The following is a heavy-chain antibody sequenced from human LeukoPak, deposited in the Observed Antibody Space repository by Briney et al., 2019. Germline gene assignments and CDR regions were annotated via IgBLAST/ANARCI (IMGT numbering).Heavy chain of an antibody. CDR2: IYYSGST. J-gene: IGHJ3*02. CDR1: GVSISSSSYY. CDR3: ARQMITSYYYDSSGSRAFDI. Sequence: SETLSLTCTVSGVSISSSSYYWGWIRQPPGKGLEWIGSIYYSGSTYYNPSLKSRVTISVDTSKNQFSLKLSSVTAADTAVYYCARQMITSYYYDSSGSRAFDIWGQGTMVTVSS. D-gene: IGHD3-22*01. V-gene: IGHV4-39*01.